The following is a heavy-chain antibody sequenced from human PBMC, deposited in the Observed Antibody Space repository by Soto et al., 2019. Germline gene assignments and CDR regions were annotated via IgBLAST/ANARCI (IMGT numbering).Heavy chain of an antibody. V-gene: IGHV4-34*01. D-gene: IGHD3-22*01. J-gene: IGHJ5*02. CDR2: INHSGST. CDR3: ARARQYYDCELDP. Sequence: PSDTLSLTCAVYGGSFSGDDWSWIRQPPGKGLEWIGEINHSGSTNYNPSLKSRVTISVDTSKNQFSLKLSSVTAADTAMYYCARARQYYDCELDPWGQGTLVTV. CDR1: GGSFSGDD.